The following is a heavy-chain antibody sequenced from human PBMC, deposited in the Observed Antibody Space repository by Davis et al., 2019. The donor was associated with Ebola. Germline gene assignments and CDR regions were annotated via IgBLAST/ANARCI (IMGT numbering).Heavy chain of an antibody. J-gene: IGHJ2*01. CDR1: GFTFSSYD. CDR3: VRDPALVVTGGGWFFGL. CDR2: ISSSSNYI. V-gene: IGHV3-21*01. D-gene: IGHD2-21*02. Sequence: GGSLRLSCAASGFTFSSYDMNWVRQAPGKGLEWVSSISSSSNYIYYADSVKGRFTVSRDNAKNSLYLQMNSLRAEDTAVYYCVRDPALVVTGGGWFFGLWGRGTLVTVSS.